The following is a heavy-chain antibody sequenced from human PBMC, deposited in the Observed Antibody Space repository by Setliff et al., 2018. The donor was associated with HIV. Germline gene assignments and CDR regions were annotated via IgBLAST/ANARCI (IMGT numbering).Heavy chain of an antibody. J-gene: IGHJ3*02. CDR3: ARRSSWYGDAFDI. Sequence: PSETLSLTCAVYGGSFSGFYWDWIRQPPGKGLEWIGSIYYSGSTYYNPSLKRRVTISVDTSKNQFSLKLSSVTAADTAVYYCARRSSWYGDAFDIWGQGTMVTVSS. D-gene: IGHD6-13*01. V-gene: IGHV4-39*01. CDR1: GGSFSGFY. CDR2: IYYSGST.